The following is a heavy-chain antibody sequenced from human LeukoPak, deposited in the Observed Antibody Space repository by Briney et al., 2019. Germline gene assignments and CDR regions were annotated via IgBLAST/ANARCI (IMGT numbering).Heavy chain of an antibody. CDR1: GFTFSSYS. Sequence: PGGSLRLSCAASGFTFSSYSTNWVRQAPGKGLEWVSYISSSSSTIYYADSVKGRFTISRDNSKNTLYVQMNSLRAEDTAVYYCARVRYYDSSGYYQNLYYYYGMDVWGQGTTVTVSS. D-gene: IGHD3-22*01. CDR3: ARVRYYDSSGYYQNLYYYYGMDV. J-gene: IGHJ6*02. V-gene: IGHV3-48*01. CDR2: ISSSSSTI.